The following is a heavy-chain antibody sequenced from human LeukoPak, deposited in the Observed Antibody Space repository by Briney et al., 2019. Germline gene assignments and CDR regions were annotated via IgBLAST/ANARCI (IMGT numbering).Heavy chain of an antibody. D-gene: IGHD1-1*01. CDR1: GFTFSSYG. Sequence: PGGSLRLSCAASGFTFSSYGMSWVRQAPGKGLEWVSAISGSGGSTYYADSVKGRFTISRDNSKNTLYLQMNSLRAEDTAVYYCAKDYFQPGNWNDLYYFDYWGQGTLVTVSS. V-gene: IGHV3-23*01. CDR3: AKDYFQPGNWNDLYYFDY. J-gene: IGHJ4*02. CDR2: ISGSGGST.